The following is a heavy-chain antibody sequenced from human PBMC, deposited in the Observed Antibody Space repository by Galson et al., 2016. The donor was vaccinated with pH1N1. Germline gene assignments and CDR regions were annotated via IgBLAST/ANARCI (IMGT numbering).Heavy chain of an antibody. CDR3: TRGSPTIGSY. D-gene: IGHD3-10*01. CDR2: IKQDGSEK. V-gene: IGHV3-7*01. Sequence: SLRLSCAASGFTFSNYWMSWVRQAPGKGLEWVANIKQDGSEKYYVDSVKGRFTIFRDNAKSSLYLQMNSLRAEDTAVYYCTRGSPTIGSYWGQGTLVTVSS. J-gene: IGHJ4*02. CDR1: GFTFSNYW.